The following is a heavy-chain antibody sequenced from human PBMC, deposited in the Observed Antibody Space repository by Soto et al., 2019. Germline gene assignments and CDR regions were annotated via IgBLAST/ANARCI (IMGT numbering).Heavy chain of an antibody. D-gene: IGHD4-17*01. J-gene: IGHJ2*01. Sequence: LSLTCTVSGGSISSGGYYWSWIRQHPGKGLEWIGYIYYSGSTYYNPSLKSRVTISVDTSKNQFSLKLSSVTAADTAVYYCARGSDYGGNNDHWYFDLRGRGTPVTVSS. CDR3: ARGSDYGGNNDHWYFDL. CDR1: GGSISSGGYY. CDR2: IYYSGST. V-gene: IGHV4-31*03.